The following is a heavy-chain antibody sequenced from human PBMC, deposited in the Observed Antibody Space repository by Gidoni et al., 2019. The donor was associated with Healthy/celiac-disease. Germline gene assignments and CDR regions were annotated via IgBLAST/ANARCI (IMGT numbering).Heavy chain of an antibody. CDR3: AKDRGCTNGVCSTRYRYDYGMDV. D-gene: IGHD2-8*01. J-gene: IGHJ6*02. CDR2: ISWNSGSI. Sequence: EVQLVESGGGLVQPGRSLRLSCAASGFTFDDYAMHWVRQAPGKGLEWVSGISWNSGSIGYADSVKGRFTISRDNAKNSLYLQMNSLRAEDTALYYCAKDRGCTNGVCSTRYRYDYGMDVWGQGTTVTVSS. V-gene: IGHV3-9*01. CDR1: GFTFDDYA.